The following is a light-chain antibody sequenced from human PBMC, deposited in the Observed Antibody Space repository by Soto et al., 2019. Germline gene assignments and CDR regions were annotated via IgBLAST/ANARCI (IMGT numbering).Light chain of an antibody. CDR1: QDIRNY. J-gene: IGKJ4*01. CDR3: QQYDNRLT. Sequence: FEMAQSPHSLSASVGDRVTITCQASQDIRNYLNWYQQKPGQAPKLLIYDASNLETGVPSRFSGSGSGTDFAFTIRSLQPEDIATYYCQQYDNRLTFGGGTKVDI. CDR2: DAS. V-gene: IGKV1-33*01.